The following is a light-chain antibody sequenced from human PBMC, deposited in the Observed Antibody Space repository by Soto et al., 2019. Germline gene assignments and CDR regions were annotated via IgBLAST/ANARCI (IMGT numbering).Light chain of an antibody. V-gene: IGKV3D-15*01. Sequence: EIVLTHSPGTLSVSPWEIATLSCGASQTVGSNLAWYQQKPGQAPRLLIYGASTRASDTPARFSGSGSVTEFALTISSLQSEDFAVYYCQQYNNCPITFGQGTRLEIK. CDR1: QTVGSN. J-gene: IGKJ5*01. CDR3: QQYNNCPIT. CDR2: GAS.